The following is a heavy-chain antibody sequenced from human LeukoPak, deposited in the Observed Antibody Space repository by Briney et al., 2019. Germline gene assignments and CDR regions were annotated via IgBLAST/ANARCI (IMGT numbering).Heavy chain of an antibody. D-gene: IGHD1-26*01. CDR3: ARVVGSIDY. CDR1: VYTFTTYD. V-gene: IGHV1-8*03. J-gene: IGHJ4*02. Sequence: ASVKVSCKASVYTFTTYDINWVRQATGQGLEWMGWMNPNSGYTGYAQKFQGRVTITRDTSISTAYMELSSLRSEDTAVYYCARVVGSIDYWGQGTLGIVS. CDR2: MNPNSGYT.